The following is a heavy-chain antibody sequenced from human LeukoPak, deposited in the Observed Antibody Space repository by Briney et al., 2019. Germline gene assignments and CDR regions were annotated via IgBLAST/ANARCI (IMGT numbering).Heavy chain of an antibody. D-gene: IGHD2-15*01. Sequence: SETLSLTCAVSGGSISGSNWWSWVRQPPGRGRDCIGENYHSGSTNYNPSLKSRVTISVDKSKNQFSLKLSSVTAADTAVYYCARAVLSCYDYWGQGTLVTVSS. J-gene: IGHJ4*02. CDR3: ARAVLSCYDY. V-gene: IGHV4-4*02. CDR1: GGSISGSNW. CDR2: NYHSGST.